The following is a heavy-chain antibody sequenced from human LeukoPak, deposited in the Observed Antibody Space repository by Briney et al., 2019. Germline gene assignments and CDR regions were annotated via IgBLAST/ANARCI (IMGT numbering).Heavy chain of an antibody. CDR1: GFTFSSYG. CDR3: ARGYCSSTSCLPVDY. D-gene: IGHD2-2*01. CDR2: LWYDGSNK. J-gene: IGHJ4*02. V-gene: IGHV3-33*01. Sequence: PGGSLRLSCAASGFTFSSYGMHWVRQAPGKGLEWVAVLWYDGSNKYYADSVKGRFTISRDNSKNTLYLQMNSLRAEDTAVYYCARGYCSSTSCLPVDYWGQGTLVTVSS.